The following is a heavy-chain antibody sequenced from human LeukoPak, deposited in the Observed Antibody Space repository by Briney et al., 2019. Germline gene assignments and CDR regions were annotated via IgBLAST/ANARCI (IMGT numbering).Heavy chain of an antibody. CDR2: VFYSGNT. CDR1: GGSLTGYF. Sequence: SETLSFTCTVSGGSLTGYFWSWIRQPPGRGLEWLGYVFYSGNTRYNPSLESRVTTSVDTSKNQFSLRLTSVTAADTAVYYCARQGTITYAYFDYWSQGTLVTVSS. CDR3: ARQGTITYAYFDY. D-gene: IGHD3-16*01. J-gene: IGHJ4*02. V-gene: IGHV4-59*08.